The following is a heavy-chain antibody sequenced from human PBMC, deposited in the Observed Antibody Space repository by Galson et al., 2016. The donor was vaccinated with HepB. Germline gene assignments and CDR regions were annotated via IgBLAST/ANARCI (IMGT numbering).Heavy chain of an antibody. CDR2: LSDRGSAA. V-gene: IGHV3-23*01. CDR3: AKEHSRHGNPYFDY. Sequence: SLRLSCAASGFTFSNYAMSWVRQAPGKGLEWVSGLSDRGSAAYSADSVKGRFPISRDTSKNTLSLQMDILGVEDTAVYYCAKEHSRHGNPYFDYWGQGTLVTVSS. D-gene: IGHD1-14*01. J-gene: IGHJ4*02. CDR1: GFTFSNYA.